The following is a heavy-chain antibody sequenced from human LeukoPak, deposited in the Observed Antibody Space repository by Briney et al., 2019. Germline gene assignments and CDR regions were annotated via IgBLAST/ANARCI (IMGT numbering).Heavy chain of an antibody. CDR3: ARGVPYASWSGPHYSDY. D-gene: IGHD3-3*01. J-gene: IGHJ4*02. CDR2: IKQDGSQN. Sequence: GGSLRLSCAASGFTFSSYWMSWVRQAPGKGLEWVANIKQDGSQNYYVDSVKGRFSISRDNAKNSLYLQMNSLRAEDTAVYCARGVPYASWSGPHYSDYWGQGTLVTVSS. V-gene: IGHV3-7*01. CDR1: GFTFSSYW.